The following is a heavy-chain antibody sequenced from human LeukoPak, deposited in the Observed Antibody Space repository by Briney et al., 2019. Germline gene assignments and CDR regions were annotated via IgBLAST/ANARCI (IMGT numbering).Heavy chain of an antibody. CDR2: IFPVDSDT. Sequence: GGSLKISCKGSGYSFTSYWIGWVRQMPGKGLEWMGVIFPVDSDTRYSPSFHGQVTISADKSISTAYLQWSSLKASDTAMYYCARRSAVAGRFNDFDYWGQGTLVTVSS. V-gene: IGHV5-51*01. D-gene: IGHD6-19*01. CDR1: GYSFTSYW. CDR3: ARRSAVAGRFNDFDY. J-gene: IGHJ4*02.